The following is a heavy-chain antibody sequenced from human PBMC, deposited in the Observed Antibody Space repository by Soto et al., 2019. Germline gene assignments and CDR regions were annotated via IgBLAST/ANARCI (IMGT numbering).Heavy chain of an antibody. J-gene: IGHJ4*02. Sequence: QVQLQESGPGLVKPSETLSLTCTVSGVSVSSGGFYWAWIRQPPGKGLEWIGFGSYSGTTNYKPSLKSRVTISVDTSRSQISLKVSSLTAADTAVYYCARGATVTQYDYWGQGTLVTVSS. CDR3: ARGATVTQYDY. CDR1: GVSVSSGGFY. V-gene: IGHV4-61*08. CDR2: GSYSGTT. D-gene: IGHD4-17*01.